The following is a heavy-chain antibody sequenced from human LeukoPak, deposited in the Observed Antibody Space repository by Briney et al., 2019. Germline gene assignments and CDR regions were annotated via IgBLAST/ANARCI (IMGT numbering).Heavy chain of an antibody. V-gene: IGHV3-66*01. D-gene: IGHD6-19*01. CDR1: GLIVSSNY. CDR3: ACSGPYSNGGVMTDY. Sequence: GGSLRLSCAASGLIVSSNYMIWVRQVPGKGREWGSFIYRDGNTNYADSVKGRFTISRDNSKNTLSLQMNSLRAEDTAVYYCACSGPYSNGGVMTDYWGQGTLVTVSS. J-gene: IGHJ4*02. CDR2: IYRDGNT.